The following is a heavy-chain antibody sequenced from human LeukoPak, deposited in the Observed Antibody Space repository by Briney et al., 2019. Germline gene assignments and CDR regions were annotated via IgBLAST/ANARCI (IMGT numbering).Heavy chain of an antibody. V-gene: IGHV3-21*01. CDR3: STLRGYSYGSPDY. D-gene: IGHD5-18*01. CDR2: ISSSSSYI. Sequence: PGGSLRLSCAASGFTFSSYVMHWVRQAPGKGLEWVSSISSSSSYIYYADSVKGRFTISRDNAKNSLYLQMNSLRAEDTAVYYCSTLRGYSYGSPDYWGQGTLVTVSS. J-gene: IGHJ4*02. CDR1: GFTFSSYV.